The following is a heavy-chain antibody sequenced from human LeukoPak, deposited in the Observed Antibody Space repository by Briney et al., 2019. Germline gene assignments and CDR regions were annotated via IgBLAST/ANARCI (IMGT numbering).Heavy chain of an antibody. CDR2: IYYSGST. D-gene: IGHD3-16*01. CDR3: ARDQPRRGPGGHDY. V-gene: IGHV4-39*07. J-gene: IGHJ4*02. CDR1: GGSISSSSYY. Sequence: PSETLSLTCTVSGGSISSSSYYWGWIRQPPGKGLEWIGSIYYSGSTYYNPSLKSRVTISVDTSKNQFSLKLSSVTAADTAVYYCARDQPRRGPGGHDYWGQGTLVTVSS.